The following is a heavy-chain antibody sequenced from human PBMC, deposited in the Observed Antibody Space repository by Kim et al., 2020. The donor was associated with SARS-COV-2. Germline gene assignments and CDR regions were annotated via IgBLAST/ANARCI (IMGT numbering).Heavy chain of an antibody. Sequence: SETLSLTCTVSGGSISSGGYYWSWIRQHPGKGLEWIGYIYYSGSTYYNPSLKSRVTISVDTSKNQFSLKLSSVTAADTAVYYCARAQPMVRGVIGPYYYYGMDVWGQGTTVTVSS. V-gene: IGHV4-31*03. CDR2: IYYSGST. CDR1: GGSISSGGYY. CDR3: ARAQPMVRGVIGPYYYYGMDV. D-gene: IGHD3-10*01. J-gene: IGHJ6*02.